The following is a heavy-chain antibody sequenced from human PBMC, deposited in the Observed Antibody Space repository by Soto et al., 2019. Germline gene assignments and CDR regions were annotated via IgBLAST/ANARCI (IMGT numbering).Heavy chain of an antibody. D-gene: IGHD6-13*01. CDR2: IIPILGIA. Sequence: QVQLVQSGAEVKKPGSSVKVSCKASGGTFSSYTISWVRQAPGQGLEWMGRIIPILGIANYAQKFQGRVTITADKSTSTAYMELSSLRSEDTAVYYCARDIAAAGRPFDYWGQGTLVTVSS. V-gene: IGHV1-69*08. J-gene: IGHJ4*02. CDR3: ARDIAAAGRPFDY. CDR1: GGTFSSYT.